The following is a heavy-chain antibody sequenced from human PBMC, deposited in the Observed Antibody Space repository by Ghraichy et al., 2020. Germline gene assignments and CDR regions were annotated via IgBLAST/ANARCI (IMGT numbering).Heavy chain of an antibody. Sequence: SETLSLTCAVYGGSFSGYYWSWIRQPPGKGLEWIGEINHSGSTNYNPSLKSRVTISGDTSKNQFSLKLSSVTAADTAVYYCARGGYCSGGSCYPRPHYYYYGLDVWGQGTTVTVSS. D-gene: IGHD2-15*01. CDR3: ARGGYCSGGSCYPRPHYYYYGLDV. V-gene: IGHV4-34*01. CDR2: INHSGST. J-gene: IGHJ6*02. CDR1: GGSFSGYY.